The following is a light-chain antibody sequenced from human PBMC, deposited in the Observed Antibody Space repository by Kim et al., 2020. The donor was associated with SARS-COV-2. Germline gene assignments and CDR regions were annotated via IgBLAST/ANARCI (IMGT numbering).Light chain of an antibody. J-gene: IGLJ2*01. CDR1: SSDVGGYNY. V-gene: IGLV2-11*01. CDR3: CSYAGSYTVV. Sequence: GQSVPVSCTGTSSDVGGYNYVSWYQQHPGKAPKLMIYDVRKRPSGVPDRFSGSKSGNTASLTISGLQAEDEADYYCCSYAGSYTVVFGGGTQLTVL. CDR2: DVR.